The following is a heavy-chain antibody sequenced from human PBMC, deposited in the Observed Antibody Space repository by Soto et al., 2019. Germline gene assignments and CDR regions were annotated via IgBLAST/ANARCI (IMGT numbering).Heavy chain of an antibody. CDR1: GFTFSSYW. V-gene: IGHV3-7*05. D-gene: IGHD2-2*01. J-gene: IGHJ4*02. CDR2: IKQDGSEK. CDR3: AKSLSAIPGDS. Sequence: EVQLVESGGGLVQSGGSLRLSCAASGFTFSSYWMSWVRQGPGKEPEWVANIKQDGSEKYYVDSVKGRFTISRDNAKNSLYLQMTSLRAEDTAVYHCAKSLSAIPGDSWGQGTLVTVSS.